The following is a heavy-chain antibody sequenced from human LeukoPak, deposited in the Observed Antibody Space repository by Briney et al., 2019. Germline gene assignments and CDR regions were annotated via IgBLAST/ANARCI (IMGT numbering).Heavy chain of an antibody. D-gene: IGHD2-15*01. J-gene: IGHJ4*02. Sequence: GGSLRLSCAASGFTFSSYAMHWVRRAPGKGLEWVAVISYDGSNKYYVDSVGGRFTISRDNSKSTLYLQMNSLRVEDTAVYYCARDFVGYCSGGSCYGSSFDYWGQGALVTVSS. CDR2: ISYDGSNK. CDR1: GFTFSSYA. CDR3: ARDFVGYCSGGSCYGSSFDY. V-gene: IGHV3-30-3*01.